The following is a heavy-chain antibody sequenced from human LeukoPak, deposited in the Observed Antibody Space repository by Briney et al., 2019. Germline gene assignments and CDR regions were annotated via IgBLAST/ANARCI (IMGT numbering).Heavy chain of an antibody. CDR2: INPNSGGT. V-gene: IGHV1-2*02. CDR3: ARAPLFDY. J-gene: IGHJ4*02. Sequence: ASVKVSCKASGYTFTVYYIHWVRQAPGQGLEWMGWINPNSGGTNSAQKFQGRVTTTRDTSISTAYMELSRLRSDDTAVYYCARAPLFDYWGQGTLVTVSS. CDR1: GYTFTVYY.